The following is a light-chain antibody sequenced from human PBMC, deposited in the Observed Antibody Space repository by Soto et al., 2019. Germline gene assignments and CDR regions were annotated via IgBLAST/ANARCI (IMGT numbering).Light chain of an antibody. CDR2: EVS. J-gene: IGLJ1*01. Sequence: QSALTQPASVSGSPGQSITISCTGTSSDVGGYNYVSWYQQHPGKAPKLMIYEVSHRPSGVSDRFSGSKSGNTASLTISGLQAEDEADYYCSSYTTRTTLYVFGTGTKVTVL. CDR3: SSYTTRTTLYV. CDR1: SSDVGGYNY. V-gene: IGLV2-14*01.